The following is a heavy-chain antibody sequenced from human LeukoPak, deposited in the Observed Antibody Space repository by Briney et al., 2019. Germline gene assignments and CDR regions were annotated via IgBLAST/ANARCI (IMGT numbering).Heavy chain of an antibody. CDR1: GGTFSSYA. J-gene: IGHJ4*02. CDR2: IIPIFGTA. Sequence: SVTVSCKASGGTFSSYAISWVRQAPGQGLEWMGGIIPIFGTANYAQKFQGRVTITADESTSTAYMELSSLRSEDTAVYYCARDPVGYSSSPYYFDYWGQGTLVTVSS. D-gene: IGHD6-13*01. V-gene: IGHV1-69*01. CDR3: ARDPVGYSSSPYYFDY.